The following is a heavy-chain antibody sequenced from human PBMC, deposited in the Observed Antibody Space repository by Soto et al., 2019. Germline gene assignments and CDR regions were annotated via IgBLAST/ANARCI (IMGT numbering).Heavy chain of an antibody. CDR3: ARQQSTSSKYVN. Sequence: EVQLVESGGALVQPGESLRLSCAASGFTISTNYISWVRQAPGKGLEWVSALYSGGTTYYADSVKGRFTISGDSSKNTLDLQMNTLRSEDTAVYYCARQQSTSSKYVNWGQGTLVTVSS. V-gene: IGHV3-66*04. CDR2: LYSGGTT. D-gene: IGHD6-6*01. J-gene: IGHJ4*03. CDR1: GFTISTNY.